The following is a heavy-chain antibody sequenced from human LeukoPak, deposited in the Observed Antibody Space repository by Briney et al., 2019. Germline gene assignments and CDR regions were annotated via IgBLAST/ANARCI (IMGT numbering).Heavy chain of an antibody. D-gene: IGHD1-26*01. J-gene: IGHJ6*03. Sequence: SETLSLTCAVYGGSFSGYYWSWIRQPPGKGLEWIGEINHSGSTNYNPSLKSRVTISVDTSKNQFSLRLSSVTAADTAVYYCARLASSLKSGSYYTRSYYYYYMDVWGKGTTVTVSS. CDR2: INHSGST. CDR3: ARLASSLKSGSYYTRSYYYYYMDV. V-gene: IGHV4-34*01. CDR1: GGSFSGYY.